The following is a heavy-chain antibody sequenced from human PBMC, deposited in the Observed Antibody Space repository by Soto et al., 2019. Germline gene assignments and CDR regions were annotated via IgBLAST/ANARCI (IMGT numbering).Heavy chain of an antibody. CDR2: IIPIFGTA. V-gene: IGHV1-69*12. J-gene: IGHJ6*04. Sequence: QVQLVQSGAEVKKPGSSVKVSCKASGGTFSSYAISWVRQAPGQGLEWMGGIIPIFGTANYAQKFQGRVKITAVESTSTAYMELGSVSSEDTAVYYCARHVPSAGYYYGMDVWGKGTTVIVSS. D-gene: IGHD2-2*01. CDR1: GGTFSSYA. CDR3: ARHVPSAGYYYGMDV.